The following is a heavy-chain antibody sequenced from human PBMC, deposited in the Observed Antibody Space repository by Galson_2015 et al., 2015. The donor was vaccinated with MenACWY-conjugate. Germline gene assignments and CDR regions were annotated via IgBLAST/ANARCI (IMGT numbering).Heavy chain of an antibody. CDR1: GFTFSTYS. Sequence: SLRLSCAASGFTFSTYSMNWVRQAPGKGLEWVSYISSSSTTIHYADSVKGRFTIFRDNAKNSLYLQMNSLRPEDTAVYYCAREYCSSITCLFGYWGQGALVTVSS. CDR2: ISSSSTTI. CDR3: AREYCSSITCLFGY. D-gene: IGHD2-2*01. V-gene: IGHV3-48*04. J-gene: IGHJ4*02.